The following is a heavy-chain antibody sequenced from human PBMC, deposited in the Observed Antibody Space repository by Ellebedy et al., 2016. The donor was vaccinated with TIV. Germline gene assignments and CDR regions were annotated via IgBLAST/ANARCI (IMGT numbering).Heavy chain of an antibody. D-gene: IGHD3-22*01. CDR3: ARMEVDYDRNAFFDY. CDR1: GFSLDTSGMC. V-gene: IGHV2-70*01. Sequence: SGPTLVKPTQTLTLTCTFSGFSLDTSGMCVSWIRQPPGKALEWLALIDWDDNKFYSTSLKTRVTISKDTSKNQVVLTLTDVDPVDTATYFCARMEVDYDRNAFFDYWGQGTLVTVSS. J-gene: IGHJ4*02. CDR2: IDWDDNK.